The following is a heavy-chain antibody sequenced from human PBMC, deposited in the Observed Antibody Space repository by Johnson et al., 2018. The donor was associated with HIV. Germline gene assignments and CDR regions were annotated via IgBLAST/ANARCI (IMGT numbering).Heavy chain of an antibody. CDR3: AKTQWELLGVGAFDI. J-gene: IGHJ3*02. Sequence: EQLVESGGGLVQPGGSLRLSCAASGFTFSSYWMHWVRQAPGKGLVWVSRINSDGSSTSYADSVKGRFTISRDNAKNTLYLQMNSLRAEDTAVYYCAKTQWELLGVGAFDIWGQGTMVTVSS. V-gene: IGHV3-74*02. CDR2: INSDGSST. CDR1: GFTFSSYW. D-gene: IGHD1-26*01.